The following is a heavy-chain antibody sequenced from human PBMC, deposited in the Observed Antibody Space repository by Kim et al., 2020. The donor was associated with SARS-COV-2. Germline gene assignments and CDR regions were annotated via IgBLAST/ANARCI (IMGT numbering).Heavy chain of an antibody. CDR2: ISSSSSTI. CDR1: GFTFSSYS. J-gene: IGHJ4*02. D-gene: IGHD1-26*01. V-gene: IGHV3-48*02. Sequence: GGSLRLSCAASGFTFSSYSMNWVRQAPGKGLEWVSYISSSSSTIYYADSVKGRFTISRDNAKNSLYLQMNSLRDEDTAVYYCARGGGLALVPLGVDIDYWGQGTLVTVSS. CDR3: ARGGGLALVPLGVDIDY.